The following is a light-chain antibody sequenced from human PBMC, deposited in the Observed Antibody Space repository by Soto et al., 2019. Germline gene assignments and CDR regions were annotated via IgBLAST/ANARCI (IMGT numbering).Light chain of an antibody. CDR2: DVN. V-gene: IGLV2-14*03. CDR1: SSDVGGYNY. J-gene: IGLJ2*01. Sequence: QSALTQPASVSGSPGQSITISCTGTSSDVGGYNYVSWYQHHPGKAPKIMIYDVNNRPSGVSNRFSGSKSGNTASLTISGLQAEDEADYYCTSYTGRSTYGVFGGGTKLTVL. CDR3: TSYTGRSTYGV.